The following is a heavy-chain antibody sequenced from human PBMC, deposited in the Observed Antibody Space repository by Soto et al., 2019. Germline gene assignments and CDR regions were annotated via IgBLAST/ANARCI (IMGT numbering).Heavy chain of an antibody. CDR2: IIPIFGTA. V-gene: IGHV1-69*01. CDR3: AREYYDFWSGYYGRNGMDV. Sequence: QVQLVQSGAEVKKPGSSVKVSCKASGGTFSSYAISWVRQAPGQGLEWMGGIIPIFGTANYAQKFQGRVTSTADESTSTAYMELSSLRSEDTAVYYCAREYYDFWSGYYGRNGMDVWGQGTTVTVSS. J-gene: IGHJ6*02. D-gene: IGHD3-3*01. CDR1: GGTFSSYA.